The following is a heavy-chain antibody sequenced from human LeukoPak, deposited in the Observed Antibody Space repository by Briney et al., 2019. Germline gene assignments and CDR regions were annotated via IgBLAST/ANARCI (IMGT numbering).Heavy chain of an antibody. CDR2: LWYDGSNE. Sequence: GGSLRLSCVASGFTFRGYGMHWVRQAPGKGLEWLSLLWYDGSNEYYADSVEGRFTISRDNSKNTLYLQMNSLRAEDTAVYYCAKGMTTGPRSVYHYMDVWGKGTTVTVSS. CDR1: GFTFRGYG. CDR3: AKGMTTGPRSVYHYMDV. D-gene: IGHD4-17*01. J-gene: IGHJ6*03. V-gene: IGHV3-33*06.